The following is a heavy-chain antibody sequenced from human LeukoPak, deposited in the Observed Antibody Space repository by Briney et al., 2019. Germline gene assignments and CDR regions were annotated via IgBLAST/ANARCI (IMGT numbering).Heavy chain of an antibody. D-gene: IGHD3-10*01. CDR3: ARILGGPRGWFDP. J-gene: IGHJ5*02. V-gene: IGHV4-34*01. Sequence: TSETLSLTCAVYGGSFSGYYWSWIRQPPGKGLEWIGEINHSGSTNYNPSLKSRVTISVDTSKNQFSLKLSSVTAADTALYYCARILGGPRGWFDPWGQGTLVTVSS. CDR2: INHSGST. CDR1: GGSFSGYY.